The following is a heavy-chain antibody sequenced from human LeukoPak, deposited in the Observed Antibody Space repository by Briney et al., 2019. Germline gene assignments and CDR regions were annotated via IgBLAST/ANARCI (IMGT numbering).Heavy chain of an antibody. D-gene: IGHD5-18*01. Sequence: ASVKVSCKASGYTFTGYYMHWVRQAPGQGLEWIGRINPNSGGTNYAQKFQGRVTMTRDTSISTAYMELSRLRSDDTAVYYCARDHPDSYGYGYYYMDVWGQGTTVTVSS. V-gene: IGHV1-2*06. J-gene: IGHJ6*03. CDR1: GYTFTGYY. CDR2: INPNSGGT. CDR3: ARDHPDSYGYGYYYMDV.